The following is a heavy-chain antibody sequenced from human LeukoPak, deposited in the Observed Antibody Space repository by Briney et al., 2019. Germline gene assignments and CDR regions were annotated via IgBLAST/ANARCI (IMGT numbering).Heavy chain of an antibody. CDR3: ARWSDYYDSSGYQYYFDY. CDR1: GYTFTSYY. D-gene: IGHD3-22*01. Sequence: ASVKVSCKASGYTFTSYYMHWVRQAPGQGLEWMGIINPSGGSTSYAQKFQGRVTMTRDMSTSTVYMELSSLRSDDTAIYYCARWSDYYDSSGYQYYFDYWGQGTLVTVSS. CDR2: INPSGGST. J-gene: IGHJ4*02. V-gene: IGHV1-46*01.